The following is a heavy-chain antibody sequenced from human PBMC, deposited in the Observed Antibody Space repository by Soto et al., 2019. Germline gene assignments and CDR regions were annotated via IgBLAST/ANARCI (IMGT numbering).Heavy chain of an antibody. CDR1: GFTFRWYW. V-gene: IGHV3-7*01. Sequence: GGSLRLSCAASGFTFRWYWMSWVRQAPGKGLEWVANIKEDGSEKYYVDSVEGRFTISRDNAKNSLYLQMNSLRAEDTAVYYCARDRYYDSSGYHSGAFDIWGQGTMVTVSS. CDR2: IKEDGSEK. D-gene: IGHD3-22*01. J-gene: IGHJ3*02. CDR3: ARDRYYDSSGYHSGAFDI.